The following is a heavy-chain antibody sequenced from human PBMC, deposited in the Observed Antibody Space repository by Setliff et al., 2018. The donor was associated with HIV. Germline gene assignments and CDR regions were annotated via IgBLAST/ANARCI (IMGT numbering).Heavy chain of an antibody. CDR2: TFYSGST. Sequence: SETLSLTCTVSGASVSTTGYYWGWLRQSPGKGLQWIGTTFYSGSTYYNPSLKSRVTISLDTSNNGFSLTLTSVTAADTALYFCATYLSDNYLDGAFDIWGRGTMVTVSS. D-gene: IGHD3-3*01. V-gene: IGHV4-39*02. CDR1: GASVSTTGYY. CDR3: ATYLSDNYLDGAFDI. J-gene: IGHJ3*02.